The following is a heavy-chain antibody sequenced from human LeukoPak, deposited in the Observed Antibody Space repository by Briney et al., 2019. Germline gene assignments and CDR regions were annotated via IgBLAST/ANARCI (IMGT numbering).Heavy chain of an antibody. CDR1: GYSFSTYW. Sequence: PGESLKISCKGSGYSFSTYWIGWVRQIPGKGLEWIGTIYPRDSDTRYSLSFQGQVTISADKSISTAYLQWSSLKASDSAMYYCARHTSYGSDFWGQGTLVTVSS. D-gene: IGHD3-10*01. V-gene: IGHV5-51*01. CDR3: ARHTSYGSDF. J-gene: IGHJ4*02. CDR2: IYPRDSDT.